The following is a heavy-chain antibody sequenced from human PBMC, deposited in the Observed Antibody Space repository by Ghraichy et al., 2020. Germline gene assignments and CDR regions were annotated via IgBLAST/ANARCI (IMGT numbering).Heavy chain of an antibody. Sequence: GESLNISCAASGFTFSSYAMSWVRQAPGKGLEWVSAISGSGGSTYYADSVKGRFTISRDNSKNTLYLQMNSLRAEDTAVYYCAKDRRRLWFGELFGFYFDYWGQGTLVTVSS. J-gene: IGHJ4*02. CDR2: ISGSGGST. V-gene: IGHV3-23*01. D-gene: IGHD3-10*01. CDR1: GFTFSSYA. CDR3: AKDRRRLWFGELFGFYFDY.